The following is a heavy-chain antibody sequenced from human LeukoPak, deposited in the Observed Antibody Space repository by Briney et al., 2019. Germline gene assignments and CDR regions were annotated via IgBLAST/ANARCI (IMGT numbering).Heavy chain of an antibody. D-gene: IGHD4-23*01. CDR2: ISWNSGSI. J-gene: IGHJ4*02. Sequence: GGSLRLSCAASRFTFDDYAMHWVRQAPGKGLEWVSGISWNSGSIGYADSVKGRFTISRDNAKNSLYLQMNSLRAEDMALYYCAKDGMRGGNSGWVDYWGQGTLVTVSS. CDR1: RFTFDDYA. V-gene: IGHV3-9*03. CDR3: AKDGMRGGNSGWVDY.